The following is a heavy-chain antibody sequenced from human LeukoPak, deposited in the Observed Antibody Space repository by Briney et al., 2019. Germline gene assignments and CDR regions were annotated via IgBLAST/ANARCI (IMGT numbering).Heavy chain of an antibody. CDR3: AKDSGGVFWDYVWGMYYFDY. CDR1: GFTFSSYA. D-gene: IGHD3-16*01. J-gene: IGHJ4*02. CDR2: FYGTDDST. Sequence: GGSLRLSCAASGFTFSSYALSWVRQAPGKGLEWVSGFYGTDDSTYYADSVKGRFTISRDNSKDTLYLQMNSLRAEDTAVYYCAKDSGGVFWDYVWGMYYFDYWGQGTLVTVSS. V-gene: IGHV3-23*01.